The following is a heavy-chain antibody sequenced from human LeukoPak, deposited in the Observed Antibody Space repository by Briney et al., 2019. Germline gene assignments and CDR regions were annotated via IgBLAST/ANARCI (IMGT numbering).Heavy chain of an antibody. D-gene: IGHD6-13*01. Sequence: TGGSLRLSCAASGFTFSNAWMSWVRQAPGKGLEWVGRIKSKTDGGATDYGAPVKGRFTLSRDDSKNILNLQLNSLKTEDTAVYYCTTAPAGIDYWGQGTLVTVSS. CDR2: IKSKTDGGAT. CDR3: TTAPAGIDY. V-gene: IGHV3-15*01. J-gene: IGHJ4*02. CDR1: GFTFSNAW.